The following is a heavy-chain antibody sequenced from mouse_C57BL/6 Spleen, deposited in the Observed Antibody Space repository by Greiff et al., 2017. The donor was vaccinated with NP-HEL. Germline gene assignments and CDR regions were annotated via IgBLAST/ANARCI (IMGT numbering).Heavy chain of an antibody. Sequence: EVKVVESGGGLVQPKGSLKLSCAASGFSFNTYAMNWVRQAPGKGLEWVARIRSKSNNYATYYADSVKDRFTISRDDSESMLYLQMNNLKTEDTAMYYCVRGYYSNYYYAMDYWGQGTSVTVSS. CDR3: VRGYYSNYYYAMDY. CDR1: GFSFNTYA. V-gene: IGHV10-1*01. D-gene: IGHD2-5*01. CDR2: IRSKSNNYAT. J-gene: IGHJ4*01.